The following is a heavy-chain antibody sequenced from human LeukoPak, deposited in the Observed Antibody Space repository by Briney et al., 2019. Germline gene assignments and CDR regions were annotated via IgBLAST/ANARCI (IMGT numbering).Heavy chain of an antibody. CDR2: IKKDGSEK. J-gene: IGHJ3*02. D-gene: IGHD2-15*01. CDR1: GFTFSRYW. Sequence: GGSLRLSCAASGFTFSRYWMSWVRQAPGKGLEWVANIKKDGSEKYYVDSVKGRFTISRDNAKNSLYLQMNSLRADDTAMYYCARCYCSGESCYSDAFDIWGQGTMVTVSS. CDR3: ARCYCSGESCYSDAFDI. V-gene: IGHV3-7*01.